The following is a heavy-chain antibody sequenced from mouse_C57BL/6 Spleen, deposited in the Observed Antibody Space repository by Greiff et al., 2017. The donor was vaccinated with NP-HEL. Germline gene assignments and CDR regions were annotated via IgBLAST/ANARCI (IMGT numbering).Heavy chain of an antibody. V-gene: IGHV1-55*01. CDR2: IYPGSGST. D-gene: IGHD2-5*01. CDR1: GYTFTSYW. Sequence: QVQLQQPGAELVKPGASVKMSCKASGYTFTSYWITWVKQRPGQGLEWIGDIYPGSGSTNYNEKFKNKATLTVDTSSSAAYMQLSSLTSEESAVYYCARGIFFSNYEDYFDYWGQGTTLTVSS. CDR3: ARGIFFSNYEDYFDY. J-gene: IGHJ2*01.